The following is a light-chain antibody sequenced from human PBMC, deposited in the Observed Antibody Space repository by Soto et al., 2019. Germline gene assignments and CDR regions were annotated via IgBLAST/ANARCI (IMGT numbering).Light chain of an antibody. J-gene: IGLJ1*01. V-gene: IGLV2-14*03. Sequence: QSVLTQPASVSGSPGQSITISCTGTSSDIGDSNYVSWYQQHPGKAPKLVIYDVSSRPSGVSNRFSGSKSANTASLTISGLQAEDEADYYCSSFRSSSTSCVFGTGTKVTVL. CDR3: SSFRSSSTSCV. CDR1: SSDIGDSNY. CDR2: DVS.